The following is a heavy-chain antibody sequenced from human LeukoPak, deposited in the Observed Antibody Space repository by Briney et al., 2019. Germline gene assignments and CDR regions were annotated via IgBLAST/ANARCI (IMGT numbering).Heavy chain of an antibody. D-gene: IGHD1-7*01. CDR3: ARRVAGSGTSYFDL. V-gene: IGHV4-59*12. CDR2: IHQSGNT. J-gene: IGHJ4*02. CDR1: GGSISSYY. Sequence: SETLSLTCTVSGGSISSYYWSWIRQPPGGGLEWIGYIHQSGNTYYNPSLQSRVTISIDTSRNHYSLNLTSVTAADSAIYFCARRVAGSGTSYFDLWGQGTPVTASS.